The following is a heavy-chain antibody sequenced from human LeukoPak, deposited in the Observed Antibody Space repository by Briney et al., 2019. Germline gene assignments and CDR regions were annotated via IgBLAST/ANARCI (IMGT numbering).Heavy chain of an antibody. V-gene: IGHV3-9*01. Sequence: QPGGSLRLSCAASGFTLDEYAMHWVRQAPGKGLEWVSGISWKSGTIGYADSVKGRFTISRDSAKNSLYLQMNSLRAEDTALYYCAKDSNDFWSGSFDYWGQGTLVTVSS. J-gene: IGHJ4*02. CDR2: ISWKSGTI. D-gene: IGHD3-3*01. CDR1: GFTLDEYA. CDR3: AKDSNDFWSGSFDY.